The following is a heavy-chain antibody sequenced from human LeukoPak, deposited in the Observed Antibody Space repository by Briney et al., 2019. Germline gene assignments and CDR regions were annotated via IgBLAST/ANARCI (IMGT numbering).Heavy chain of an antibody. CDR3: GRGDAFHVH. Sequence: PSETLSLTCTVSGDSMTNSYWTWLRQPPGRGLEWIGYIYYSGGSNYNPSLMDRVTISVDTSKKQFSLKVTSVTAADTAVYLCGRGDAFHVHWGHGTLVTVSS. D-gene: IGHD5-24*01. CDR2: IYYSGGS. V-gene: IGHV4-59*01. J-gene: IGHJ1*01. CDR1: GDSMTNSY.